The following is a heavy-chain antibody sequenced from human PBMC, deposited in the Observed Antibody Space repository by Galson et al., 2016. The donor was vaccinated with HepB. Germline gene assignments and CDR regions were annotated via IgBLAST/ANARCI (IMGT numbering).Heavy chain of an antibody. CDR2: ITSRSNYI. CDR3: ARDGSVYSCVQ. CDR1: GFSFSSYS. J-gene: IGHJ4*02. V-gene: IGHV3-21*01. Sequence: SLRLSCAASGFSFSSYSMDWVRQAPGKGLEWVSSITSRSNYIHYADSVKGRFTISRDNAKKSLYLQMNSLRVEDTAMYYCARDGSVYSCVQWGQGTLVTVS. D-gene: IGHD1-26*01.